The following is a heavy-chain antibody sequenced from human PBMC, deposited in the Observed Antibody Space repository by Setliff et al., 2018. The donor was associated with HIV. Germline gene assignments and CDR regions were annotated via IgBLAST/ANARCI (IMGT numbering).Heavy chain of an antibody. CDR1: GYTFTSYA. V-gene: IGHV7-4-1*02. J-gene: IGHJ4*02. D-gene: IGHD5-12*01. Sequence: ASVKVSCKASGYTFTSYAMNWVRQAPGQGLEWMGWINTNTGNPTYAQGFTGRFVFSRDNAKNTLYLQMNSLRAEDTALYYCARQDVGAYAPLRYWGQGTLVTVSS. CDR2: INTNTGNP. CDR3: ARQDVGAYAPLRY.